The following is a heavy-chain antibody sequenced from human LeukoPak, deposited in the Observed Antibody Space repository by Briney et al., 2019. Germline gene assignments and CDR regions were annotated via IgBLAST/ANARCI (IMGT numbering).Heavy chain of an antibody. J-gene: IGHJ3*02. Sequence: GASVKVSCKASRGTFSSYAISWVRQASGQGLEWMGGIIPIFGTANYAQKFQGRVTITADKSTGTAYMELSSLRSEDTAVYYCARAGVVPAAGALDIWGQGTMVTVSS. CDR3: ARAGVVPAAGALDI. CDR1: RGTFSSYA. V-gene: IGHV1-69*06. CDR2: IIPIFGTA. D-gene: IGHD2-2*01.